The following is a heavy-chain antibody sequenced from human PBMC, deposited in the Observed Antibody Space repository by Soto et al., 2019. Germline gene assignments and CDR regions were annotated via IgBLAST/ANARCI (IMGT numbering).Heavy chain of an antibody. Sequence: GASVKVSCKVSGYTLTELSMHWVRQAPGKGLEWTGGFDPEDGETIYAQKFQGRVTMTEDTSTDTAYMELSSLRSEDTAVYYCATDPHTQYGAFDYWGQGTLVTVSS. D-gene: IGHD4-17*01. J-gene: IGHJ4*02. CDR1: GYTLTELS. CDR3: ATDPHTQYGAFDY. CDR2: FDPEDGET. V-gene: IGHV1-24*01.